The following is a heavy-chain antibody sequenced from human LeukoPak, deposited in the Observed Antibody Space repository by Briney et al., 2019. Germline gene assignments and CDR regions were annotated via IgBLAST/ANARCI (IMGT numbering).Heavy chain of an antibody. Sequence: GGSLRLSCAASGFTFSSYWMHWVRQAPGKGLVWVSRINSDGSSTSYADSVKGRFTISRDNAKNTLYLQMNSLRAGDTAVYYCASGGTMVRGVIFYWGQGTLVTVSS. CDR1: GFTFSSYW. J-gene: IGHJ4*02. CDR3: ASGGTMVRGVIFY. CDR2: INSDGSST. V-gene: IGHV3-74*01. D-gene: IGHD3-10*01.